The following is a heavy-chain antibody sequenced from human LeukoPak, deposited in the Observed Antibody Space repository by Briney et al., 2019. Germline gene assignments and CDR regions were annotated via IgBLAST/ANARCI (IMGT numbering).Heavy chain of an antibody. V-gene: IGHV4-4*02. J-gene: IGHJ4*02. Sequence: SETLSLTCAVSGGSISSSNWWSWVRQPPGKGLEWIGEIYHSGSTNYNPSLKSRVTISVDKSKNQFSLKLSSVTAADTAVYYCARGGRYFDVQLYYFDYWGQGTLVTVSS. CDR2: IYHSGST. CDR3: ARGGRYFDVQLYYFDY. D-gene: IGHD3-9*01. CDR1: GGSISSSNW.